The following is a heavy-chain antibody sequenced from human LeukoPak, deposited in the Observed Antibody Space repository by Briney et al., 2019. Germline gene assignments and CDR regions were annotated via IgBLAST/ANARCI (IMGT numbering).Heavy chain of an antibody. Sequence: SETLSLTCAVSSYSIGSGSYWGWIRQSPGKGLEWVGSIFHSGNSCYNPSLKSRLTMSVDTSKNQFSLKLTSVTAADTALYYCARVTYVDDMLYQYFDYWGQGILVTVSS. CDR2: IFHSGNS. V-gene: IGHV4-38-2*01. D-gene: IGHD4-17*01. J-gene: IGHJ4*02. CDR3: ARVTYVDDMLYQYFDY. CDR1: SYSIGSGSY.